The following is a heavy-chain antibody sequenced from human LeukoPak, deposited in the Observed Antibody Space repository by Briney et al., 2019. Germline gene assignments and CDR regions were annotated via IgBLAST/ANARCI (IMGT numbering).Heavy chain of an antibody. Sequence: GASVKVSCKGSCYTFTSYGISWGRQAPGHGLEWMGWISAYNGNTNYAQKLQGRVTMTTDTSTSTAYMELRSLRSDDTAVYYCARVVPAYGTASYWFDPWGQGTLVTVSS. CDR2: ISAYNGNT. CDR3: ARVVPAYGTASYWFDP. CDR1: CYTFTSYG. V-gene: IGHV1-18*01. D-gene: IGHD2-8*02. J-gene: IGHJ5*02.